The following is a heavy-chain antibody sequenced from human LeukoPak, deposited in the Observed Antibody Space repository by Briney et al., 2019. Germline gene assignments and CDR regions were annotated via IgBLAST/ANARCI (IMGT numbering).Heavy chain of an antibody. J-gene: IGHJ6*02. CDR1: GFTFSSYE. CDR3: ARGALNYCSSTSCYTYYYGMDV. CDR2: ISSSGSTI. V-gene: IGHV3-48*03. D-gene: IGHD2-2*01. Sequence: GGSLRLSCAASGFTFSSYEMNWVRQAPGKGLEWVSYISSSGSTIYYADSAKGRFTISRDNAKNSLYLQMNSLRAEDTAVYYCARGALNYCSSTSCYTYYYGMDVWGQGTTVTVSS.